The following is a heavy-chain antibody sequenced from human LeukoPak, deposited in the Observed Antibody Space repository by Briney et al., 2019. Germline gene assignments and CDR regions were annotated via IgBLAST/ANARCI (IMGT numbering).Heavy chain of an antibody. J-gene: IGHJ4*02. V-gene: IGHV3-66*01. CDR3: ARDSGGRYYYDSSGYELGY. Sequence: GGSLRLSCAASGFTVSSNYTSWVRQAPGKGLEWVSVIYSGGSTYYADSVKGRFTISRDNSKNTLYLQMNSLRAEDTAVYYCARDSGGRYYYDSSGYELGYWGQGTLVTVSS. CDR1: GFTVSSNY. D-gene: IGHD3-22*01. CDR2: IYSGGST.